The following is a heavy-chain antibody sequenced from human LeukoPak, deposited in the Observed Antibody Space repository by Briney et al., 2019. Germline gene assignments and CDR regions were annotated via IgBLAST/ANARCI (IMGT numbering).Heavy chain of an antibody. D-gene: IGHD2-2*01. V-gene: IGHV1-18*01. CDR3: ARVGLYCSSTSCVAFDI. CDR1: GYTFTSYG. J-gene: IGHJ3*02. CDR2: ISAYNGNT. Sequence: ASVTVSCKASGYTFTSYGISWVRQAPGQGLEWMGWISAYNGNTNYAQKLQGRVTMTTDTSTSTAYMELRSLRSDDTAVYYCARVGLYCSSTSCVAFDIWGQGTMVTVSS.